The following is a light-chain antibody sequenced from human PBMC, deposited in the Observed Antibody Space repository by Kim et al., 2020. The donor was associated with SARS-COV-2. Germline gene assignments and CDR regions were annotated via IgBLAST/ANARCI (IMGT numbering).Light chain of an antibody. CDR2: DNN. Sequence: ISCSGSSSNIGKNYVSWYRQLPGTAPKLLIYDNNKRPSGIPDRFFGSKSGTSATLDITGLQTGDEADYYCGTWDTSLSAGVFGTGTTVTVL. CDR1: SSNIGKNY. CDR3: GTWDTSLSAGV. J-gene: IGLJ1*01. V-gene: IGLV1-51*01.